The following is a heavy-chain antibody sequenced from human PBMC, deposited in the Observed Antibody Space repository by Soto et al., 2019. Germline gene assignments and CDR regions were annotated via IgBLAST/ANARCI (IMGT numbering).Heavy chain of an antibody. CDR1: GGSISSYY. J-gene: IGHJ4*02. V-gene: IGHV4-59*08. CDR2: IYYSGST. Sequence: PSETLSLTCTVSGGSISSYYWSWIRQPPGKGLEWIGYIYYSGSTNYNPSLKSRVTISVDTSKNQFSPKLSSVTAADTAVYYCARQDSSWVDYWGQGTLVTVSS. D-gene: IGHD6-13*01. CDR3: ARQDSSWVDY.